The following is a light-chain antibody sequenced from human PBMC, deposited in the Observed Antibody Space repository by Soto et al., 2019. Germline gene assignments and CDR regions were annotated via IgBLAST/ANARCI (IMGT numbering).Light chain of an antibody. V-gene: IGKV1-5*01. J-gene: IGKJ1*01. CDR2: DVS. Sequence: DVHMTQSPSTLSASVGYRVTIPGRASQSISGSLAWCQHRPGEAPKLLISDVSTSESRVPSRFSGCASGTESTLSIRGLQPDAFGTYYCQQYYMGCTFGQGTKLDIK. CDR1: QSISGS. CDR3: QQYYMGCT.